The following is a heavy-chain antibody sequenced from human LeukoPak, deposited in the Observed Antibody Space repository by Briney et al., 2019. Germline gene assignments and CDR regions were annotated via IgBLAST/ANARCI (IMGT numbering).Heavy chain of an antibody. CDR1: RYTFTSYG. V-gene: IGHV1-18*01. CDR2: ISAYNGNT. J-gene: IGHJ5*02. D-gene: IGHD3-10*01. CDR3: ARKLPHYYGSGSSFDP. Sequence: ASVKVSYKASRYTFTSYGISWVRQAPGQGLEWLEWISAYNGNTNYAQKLQGRVTMTTDTSTSTAYMELRSLRSDDTAVYYCARKLPHYYGSGSSFDPWGQGTLVTVSS.